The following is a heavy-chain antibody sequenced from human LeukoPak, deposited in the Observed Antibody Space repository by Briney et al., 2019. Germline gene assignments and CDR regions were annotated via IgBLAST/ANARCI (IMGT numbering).Heavy chain of an antibody. V-gene: IGHV3-11*03. CDR2: ISGESTFT. Sequence: PGGSLRLSCAASGFTFSDYYMSWIRQAPGKGLEWLSYISGESTFTNYADSVKGRFTISRDNSKNTLYLQMNSLRAEDTAVYYCAKYVSAKGPPYALDVWGQGTTVTVSS. CDR3: AKYVSAKGPPYALDV. D-gene: IGHD2/OR15-2a*01. CDR1: GFTFSDYY. J-gene: IGHJ6*02.